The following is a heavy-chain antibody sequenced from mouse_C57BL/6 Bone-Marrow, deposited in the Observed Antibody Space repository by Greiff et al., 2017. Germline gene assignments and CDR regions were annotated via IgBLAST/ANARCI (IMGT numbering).Heavy chain of an antibody. CDR1: GYTFTSYW. D-gene: IGHD4-1*01. Sequence: QVQLKQPGAELVRPGTSVKLSCKASGYTFTSYWMHWVKQRPGQGLEWIGVIDPSDSYTNYNQKFKGKATLTVDTSSSTAYMQLSSLTSEDSAVYYCARSGPPLDYWGQGTTLTVSS. CDR2: IDPSDSYT. V-gene: IGHV1-59*01. J-gene: IGHJ2*01. CDR3: ARSGPPLDY.